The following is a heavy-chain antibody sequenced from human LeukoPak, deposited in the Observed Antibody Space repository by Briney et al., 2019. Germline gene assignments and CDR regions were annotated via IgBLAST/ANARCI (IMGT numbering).Heavy chain of an antibody. D-gene: IGHD5/OR15-5a*01. J-gene: IGHJ6*02. V-gene: IGHV4-59*01. CDR3: ARVASKGGMDV. Sequence: KPSETLSLTCSVSGGSIGSYHWSWIRQPPGKGLEWIGHVHHTWNIKYNPSLTGRVSISLDRSKNQFSLSLSSLTAADTAVYYCARVASKGGMDVWGQGTTVIVSS. CDR1: GGSIGSYH. CDR2: VHHTWNI.